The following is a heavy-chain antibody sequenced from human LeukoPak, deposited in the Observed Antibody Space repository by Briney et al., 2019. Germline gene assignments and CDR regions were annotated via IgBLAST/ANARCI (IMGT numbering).Heavy chain of an antibody. CDR1: GGSISSGDYY. J-gene: IGHJ4*02. CDR2: IYYSGST. CDR3: ASRGGSLDYYGSGSYYSYY. V-gene: IGHV4-30-4*01. D-gene: IGHD3-10*01. Sequence: PSQTLSLTCTVSGGSISSGDYYWSWIRQPPGKGLEWIGYIYYSGSTYYNPSLKSRVIISVDTSKNQFSLKLSSVTAADTAVYYCASRGGSLDYYGSGSYYSYYWGQGTLVTVSS.